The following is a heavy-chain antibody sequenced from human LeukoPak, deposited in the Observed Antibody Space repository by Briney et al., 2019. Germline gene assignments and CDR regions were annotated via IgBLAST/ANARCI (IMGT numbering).Heavy chain of an antibody. J-gene: IGHJ3*02. V-gene: IGHV4-34*01. D-gene: IGHD3-3*01. Sequence: PSETLSLTCAVYGGSFSGYYWSWIRQPPGKGLEWIGEINHSGSTNYNPSLKSRVTISVDTSKNQFSLKLSSVTAADTAVYYCARGHPDFWSGYCRPFGAFDIWGQGTMVTVSS. CDR3: ARGHPDFWSGYCRPFGAFDI. CDR2: INHSGST. CDR1: GGSFSGYY.